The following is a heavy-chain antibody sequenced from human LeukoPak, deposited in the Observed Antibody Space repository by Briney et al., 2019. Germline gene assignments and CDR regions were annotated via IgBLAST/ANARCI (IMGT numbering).Heavy chain of an antibody. V-gene: IGHV1-24*01. J-gene: IGHJ1*01. Sequence: EASVKVSCKVSGYTLTELSMHWVRQAPGKGLEWMGGFDPEDAESIYAQKFQGRVTMTEDTSTDTAYMELSSLRSKDTAVYYCATDNLYPRCFHYWGQGTLVIVSS. CDR1: GYTLTELS. CDR2: FDPEDAES. D-gene: IGHD5-24*01. CDR3: ATDNLYPRCFHY.